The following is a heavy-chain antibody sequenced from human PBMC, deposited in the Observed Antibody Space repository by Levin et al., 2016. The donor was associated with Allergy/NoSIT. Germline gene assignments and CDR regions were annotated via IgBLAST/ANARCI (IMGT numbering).Heavy chain of an antibody. D-gene: IGHD5-24*01. CDR2: ISGSGGST. V-gene: IGHV3-23*01. J-gene: IGHJ4*02. CDR3: ARDLGMGTIRGLDY. Sequence: WIRQPPGKGLEWVSVISGSGGSTYSADSVKGRFTISRDNSKNTLYLQMNSLRAEDTAVYYCARDLGMGTIRGLDYWGQGTLVTVSS.